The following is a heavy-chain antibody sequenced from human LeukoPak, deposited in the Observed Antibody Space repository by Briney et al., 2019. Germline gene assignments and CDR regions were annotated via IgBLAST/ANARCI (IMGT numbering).Heavy chain of an antibody. D-gene: IGHD2-2*01. CDR3: ARDTHCSSTSCYLNWFDP. V-gene: IGHV1-69*13. CDR2: IIPIFGTA. CDR1: GGTFSSYA. J-gene: IGHJ5*02. Sequence: ASVKVSCKASGGTFSSYAISWVRQAPGQGLEWIGGIIPIFGTANYAQKFQGRVTITADESTSTAYMELSSLRSEDTAVYYCARDTHCSSTSCYLNWFDPWGQGTLVTVSS.